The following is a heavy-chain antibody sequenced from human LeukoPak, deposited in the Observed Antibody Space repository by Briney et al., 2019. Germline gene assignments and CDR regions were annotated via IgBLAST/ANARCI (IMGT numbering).Heavy chain of an antibody. V-gene: IGHV4-34*01. CDR1: GGSFSGYY. CDR2: INHSGST. D-gene: IGHD2-21*01. Sequence: SETLSLTCAVYGGSFSGYYWSWIRQPPGKGLEWIGEINHSGSTNYNPSLKSRVTILVDTSKNQFSLKLSSVTAADTAVYYCARGSDLFGYWGQGTLVTVSS. J-gene: IGHJ4*02. CDR3: ARGSDLFGY.